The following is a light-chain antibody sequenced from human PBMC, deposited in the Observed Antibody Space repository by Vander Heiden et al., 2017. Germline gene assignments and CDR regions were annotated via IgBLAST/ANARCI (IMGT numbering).Light chain of an antibody. Sequence: IVLTQSPATLSLSPGESATLPSRSSQSVSSSYLAWYQQKPGQAPRLLIYGASSRATGIPDRFSGSGSGTDFTLTISRLEPEDFAVYYCQQYGSSPLTFGGGTKVEIK. CDR3: QQYGSSPLT. CDR2: GAS. V-gene: IGKV3-20*01. CDR1: QSVSSSY. J-gene: IGKJ4*01.